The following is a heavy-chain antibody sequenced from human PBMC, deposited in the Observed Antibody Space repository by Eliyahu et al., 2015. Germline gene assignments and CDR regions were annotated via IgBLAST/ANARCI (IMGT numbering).Heavy chain of an antibody. J-gene: IGHJ4*02. Sequence: QVQLVESGGGVVQPGXSLRLSXAASGXXFRXYCMPWGRQAPGKGLXWVAVIWYDGSNKYYADSVKGRFTISRDNSKNTLYLQMNSLRAEDTAVYYCARGYCSGGSCYFRPLDYWGQGTLVTVSS. CDR1: GXXFRXYC. CDR2: IWYDGSNK. CDR3: ARGYCSGGSCYFRPLDY. D-gene: IGHD2-15*01. V-gene: IGHV3-33*01.